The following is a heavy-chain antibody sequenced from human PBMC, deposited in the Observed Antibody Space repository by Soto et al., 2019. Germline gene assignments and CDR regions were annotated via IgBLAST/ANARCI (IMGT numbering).Heavy chain of an antibody. J-gene: IGHJ4*02. Sequence: SETLSLTCTVSGGSISSSSYYWGWIRQPPGKGLEWIGSIYYSGSTYYNPSLKSRVTISVDTSKNQFSLKLSSVTAADTAVYYCARVREWLLRNYFDYWGQGTLVTVSS. CDR1: GGSISSSSYY. CDR3: ARVREWLLRNYFDY. D-gene: IGHD3-22*01. V-gene: IGHV4-39*01. CDR2: IYYSGST.